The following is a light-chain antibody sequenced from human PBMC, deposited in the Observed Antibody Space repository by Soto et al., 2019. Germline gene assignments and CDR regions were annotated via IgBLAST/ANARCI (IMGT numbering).Light chain of an antibody. J-gene: IGKJ3*01. CDR2: DAS. CDR3: HQRSTWPFT. V-gene: IGKV3-11*01. CDR1: QSVSTY. Sequence: DIVLTQSPATLSLSPGERATLSCRASQSVSTYLAWFQQKPGQAPSLLIYDASTRATGIPARFSGSGSGTDFTLTISSLEPEDFAVYYCHQRSTWPFTFGPGTKVDI.